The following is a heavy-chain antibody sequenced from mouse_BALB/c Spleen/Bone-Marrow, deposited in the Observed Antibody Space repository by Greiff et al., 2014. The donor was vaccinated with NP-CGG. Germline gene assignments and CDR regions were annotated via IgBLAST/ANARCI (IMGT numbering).Heavy chain of an antibody. Sequence: VQLQQSGPEPVEPGASVKISCKTSGYTFTEYTMHWVKQSLGKSLEWIGAINPNNGGSTYNQKFKGKATLTVDKSSSTAYMELRSLTSEDSAVYYCVRGFCFGSYVFAYWGQGTLVTVSA. CDR2: INPNNGGS. D-gene: IGHD1-1*02. V-gene: IGHV1-18*01. J-gene: IGHJ3*01. CDR1: GYTFTEYT. CDR3: VRGFCFGSYVFAY.